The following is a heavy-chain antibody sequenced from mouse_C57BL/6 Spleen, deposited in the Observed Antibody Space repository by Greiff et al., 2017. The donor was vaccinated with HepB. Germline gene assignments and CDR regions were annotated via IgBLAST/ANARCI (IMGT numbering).Heavy chain of an antibody. CDR2: IWSGGST. J-gene: IGHJ4*01. Sequence: VKLVESGPGLVQPSQSLSITCTVSGFSLTSYGVHWVRQSPGKGLEWLGVIWSGGSTDYNAAFISRLSISKDNSKSQVFFKMNSLQADDTAIYYCARRGGYYEYYSAMGDWGQGTSVTVSS. D-gene: IGHD2-3*01. V-gene: IGHV2-2*01. CDR3: ARRGGYYEYYSAMGD. CDR1: GFSLTSYG.